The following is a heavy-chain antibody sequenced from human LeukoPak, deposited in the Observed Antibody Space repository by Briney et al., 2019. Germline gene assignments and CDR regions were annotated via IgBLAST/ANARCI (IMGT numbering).Heavy chain of an antibody. J-gene: IGHJ3*02. D-gene: IGHD3-10*01. CDR1: GFTFNNYG. Sequence: PWGSLRLSCAASGFTFNNYGMHWVRQAPGKGLEWVALIWYDGTNKYYGDSVKGRFIITRDNSKNTLYLQMNSLRAEDTAVYYCARGRFGELSVATFDIWGQGTMVTVSS. CDR3: ARGRFGELSVATFDI. V-gene: IGHV3-33*01. CDR2: IWYDGTNK.